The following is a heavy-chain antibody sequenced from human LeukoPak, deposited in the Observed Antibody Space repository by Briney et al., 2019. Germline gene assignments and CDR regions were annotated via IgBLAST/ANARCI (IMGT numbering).Heavy chain of an antibody. V-gene: IGHV3-33*06. Sequence: GGSLRLSCAASGFTFSSYGMHWVRQAPGKGLEWVAVIWCDGSNKYYADSVKGRFTISRDNSKNTLYLQMNSLRAEDTAVYYCAKDRQGGSGSYYNDYWGQGTLVTVSS. CDR1: GFTFSSYG. J-gene: IGHJ4*02. CDR2: IWCDGSNK. CDR3: AKDRQGGSGSYYNDY. D-gene: IGHD3-10*01.